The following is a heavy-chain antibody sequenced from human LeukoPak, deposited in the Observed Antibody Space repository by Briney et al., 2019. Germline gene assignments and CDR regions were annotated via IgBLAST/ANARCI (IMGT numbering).Heavy chain of an antibody. CDR3: AREDLDYGDPVD. J-gene: IGHJ4*02. CDR2: ISSSSSTI. V-gene: IGHV3-48*04. D-gene: IGHD4-17*01. Sequence: GSLRLSCAASGFTFSSYSMNWVHQAPGKGLEWVSYISSSSSTIYYADSVKGRFTISRDNAKNSLYLQMNSLRAEDTAVYYCAREDLDYGDPVDWGQGTLVTVSS. CDR1: GFTFSSYS.